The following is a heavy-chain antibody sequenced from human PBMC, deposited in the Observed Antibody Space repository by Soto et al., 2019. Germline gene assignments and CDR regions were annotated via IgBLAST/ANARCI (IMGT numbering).Heavy chain of an antibody. J-gene: IGHJ4*02. CDR3: ARVTYDSSGYPIPFDY. Sequence: ASVKVSCKASGYTFTSYYMHWVRQAPGQGLEWMGIINPSGGSTSYAQKFQGRVTMTRDTSTSTVYMELSSLRSEDTAVYYCARVTYDSSGYPIPFDYWGQVTLVTVSS. V-gene: IGHV1-46*01. CDR1: GYTFTSYY. CDR2: INPSGGST. D-gene: IGHD3-22*01.